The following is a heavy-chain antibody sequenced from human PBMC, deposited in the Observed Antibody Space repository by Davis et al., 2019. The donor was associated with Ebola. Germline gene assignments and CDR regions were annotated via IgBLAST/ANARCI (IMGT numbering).Heavy chain of an antibody. CDR1: GGTFSSYA. CDR3: ARDRGSSFGMDV. J-gene: IGHJ6*02. D-gene: IGHD2-15*01. CDR2: IIPIFGTA. V-gene: IGHV1-69*13. Sequence: AASVKVSCKASGGTFSSYAISRVRQAPGQGLEWMGGIIPIFGTANYAQKFQGRVTITADESTSTAYMELSSLRSEDTAVYYCARDRGSSFGMDVWGQGTTVTVSS.